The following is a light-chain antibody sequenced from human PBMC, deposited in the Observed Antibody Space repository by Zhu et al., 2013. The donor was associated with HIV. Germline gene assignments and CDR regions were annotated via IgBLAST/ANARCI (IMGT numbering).Light chain of an antibody. CDR1: SSDVGASNY. CDR3: CSYAGDSTWV. J-gene: IGLJ3*02. V-gene: IGLV2-11*01. Sequence: QSALTQPRSVSGSPGQSVTISCTGTSSDVGASNYVSWYQQHPGKAPKLIIYEVTKRPSGVSNRFSGFKSGSTASLTISGLQAEDEADYYCCSYAGDSTWVFGGGTKVTVL. CDR2: EVT.